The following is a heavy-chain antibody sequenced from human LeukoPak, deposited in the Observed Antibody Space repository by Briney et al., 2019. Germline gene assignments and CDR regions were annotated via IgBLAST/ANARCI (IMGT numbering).Heavy chain of an antibody. CDR1: GYAITSGGFS. D-gene: IGHD3-10*01. J-gene: IGHJ5*01. V-gene: IGHV4-30-2*01. CDR2: IYDRGPA. CDR3: ARSRQASGLFNS. Sequence: PSETLSLTCTVSGYAITSGGFSWNWIRQPPGKGLEWIGCIYDRGPAYYNPSLKSRFTISVDRPKNQFSLNMTSLTAADTAVYYCARSRQASGLFNSWGQGTLVVVSS.